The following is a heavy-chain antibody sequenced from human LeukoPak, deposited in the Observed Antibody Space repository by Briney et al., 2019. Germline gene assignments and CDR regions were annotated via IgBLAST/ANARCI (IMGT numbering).Heavy chain of an antibody. CDR2: INHSGST. V-gene: IGHV4-34*01. CDR1: GGSFSGYY. CDR3: ARRYYDYVWGSYRKVGYLDY. D-gene: IGHD3-16*02. Sequence: SETLSLTCAVYGGSFSGYYWSWIRQPPGKGLEWIGEINHSGSTNYNPSLKSRVTISVDTSKNQFSLKLSSVTAADTAVYYCARRYYDYVWGSYRKVGYLDYWGQGTLVTVSS. J-gene: IGHJ4*02.